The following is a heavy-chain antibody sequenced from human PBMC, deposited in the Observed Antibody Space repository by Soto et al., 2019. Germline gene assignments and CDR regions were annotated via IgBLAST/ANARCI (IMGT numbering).Heavy chain of an antibody. CDR1: GYTFTGYY. V-gene: IGHV1-2*04. CDR3: ARDYCSSTSCYRAFDI. CDR2: INPNSGGT. Sequence: ASVKVSCKASGYTFTGYYMHWVRQAPGQGLEWMGWINPNSGGTNYAQKFQGWVTMTRDTSISTAYMELSRLRSDDTAVYYCARDYCSSTSCYRAFDIWGQGTMVTVSS. D-gene: IGHD2-2*01. J-gene: IGHJ3*02.